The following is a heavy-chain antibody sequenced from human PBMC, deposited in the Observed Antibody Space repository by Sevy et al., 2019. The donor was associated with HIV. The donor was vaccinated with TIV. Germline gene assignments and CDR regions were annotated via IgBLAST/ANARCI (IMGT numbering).Heavy chain of an antibody. CDR3: AKRPYYYDSSGYDGPPPGAFDI. J-gene: IGHJ3*02. D-gene: IGHD3-22*01. Sequence: GGSLRLSCAASGFDFRDFAMSWARQAPGKGLEWVSSISDRGGSTYYADSVKGRFTISRDNSKNTLYLQMNSLRVEDTAVYYCAKRPYYYDSSGYDGPPPGAFDIWGQGTMVTVSS. CDR1: GFDFRDFA. V-gene: IGHV3-23*01. CDR2: ISDRGGST.